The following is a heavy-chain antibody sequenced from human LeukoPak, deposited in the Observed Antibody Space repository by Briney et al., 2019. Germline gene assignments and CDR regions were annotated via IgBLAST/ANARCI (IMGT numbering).Heavy chain of an antibody. D-gene: IGHD4-23*01. CDR3: ARLDYGGRSVRWYFDY. CDR1: GGSVGSSSFH. J-gene: IGHJ4*02. Sequence: ASETLSLTCTVSGGSVGSSSFHWGWIRQPPGKGLEWIGNIYYTGATSYNPSLKSRVTISVDTSKNQFSLRVNSVTAGDTAVYYCARLDYGGRSVRWYFDYWGQGNLVTVSS. V-gene: IGHV4-39*01. CDR2: IYYTGAT.